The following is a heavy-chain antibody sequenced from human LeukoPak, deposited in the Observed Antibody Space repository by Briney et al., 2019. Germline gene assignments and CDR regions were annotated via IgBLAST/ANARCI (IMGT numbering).Heavy chain of an antibody. CDR3: ARGSRHYYDSSGYYPFDY. V-gene: IGHV1-69*01. CDR2: IIPIFGTA. Sequence: SMKVSCKASGGTFSSYAISWVRQAPGQGLEWMGGIIPIFGTANYAQKFQGRVTITADESTSTAYMELSSLRSEDTAVYYCARGSRHYYDSSGYYPFDYWGQGTLVTVSS. D-gene: IGHD3-22*01. J-gene: IGHJ4*02. CDR1: GGTFSSYA.